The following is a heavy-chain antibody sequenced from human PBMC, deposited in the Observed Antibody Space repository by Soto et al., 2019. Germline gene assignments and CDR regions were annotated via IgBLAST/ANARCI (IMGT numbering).Heavy chain of an antibody. Sequence: QITLKESGPTLVKPTQTLTLTCTFSGFSLSTRGVGVAWIRQPPGEALEWLALIYWDADKRYRPSLENRLTISNDTAKSLVVLTMTNMAAVDASTYYCASMPCSGGSCHWFSFSGMDVWGQGTTVTVSS. CDR2: IYWDADK. J-gene: IGHJ6*02. CDR1: GFSLSTRGVG. CDR3: ASMPCSGGSCHWFSFSGMDV. D-gene: IGHD2-15*01. V-gene: IGHV2-5*02.